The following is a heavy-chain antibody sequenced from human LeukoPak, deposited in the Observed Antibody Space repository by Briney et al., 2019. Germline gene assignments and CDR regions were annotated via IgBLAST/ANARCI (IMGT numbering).Heavy chain of an antibody. J-gene: IGHJ4*02. V-gene: IGHV3-23*01. Sequence: GGSLRLSCAASAFTFSSYAMSWVRQAPGKGLEWVSAISGSGASTYYADTVKGRFTISRDNSKNTLYMLMNSLRAEDTAVYYCAKDRDVWGSLLDYWGQGTLVTVSS. D-gene: IGHD3-16*01. CDR1: AFTFSSYA. CDR3: AKDRDVWGSLLDY. CDR2: ISGSGAST.